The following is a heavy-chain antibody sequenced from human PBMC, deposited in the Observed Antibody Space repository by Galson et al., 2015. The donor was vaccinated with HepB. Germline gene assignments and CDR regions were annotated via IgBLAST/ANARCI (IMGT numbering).Heavy chain of an antibody. V-gene: IGHV1-69*13. CDR1: GGTFSSYA. CDR3: AVTVVSQYYYYYGMDV. CDR2: IIPIFGTA. D-gene: IGHD4-23*01. J-gene: IGHJ6*02. Sequence: SVKVSCKASGGTFSSYAISWVRQAPGQGLEWMGGIIPIFGTANYAQKFQGRVTITADESTSTAYMELSSLRSEDTAVYYCAVTVVSQYYYYYGMDVWGQGTTVTVSS.